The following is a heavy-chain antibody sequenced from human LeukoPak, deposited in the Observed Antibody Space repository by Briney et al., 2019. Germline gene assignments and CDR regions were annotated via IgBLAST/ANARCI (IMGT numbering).Heavy chain of an antibody. CDR3: ARQRHSGSYYNVDY. D-gene: IGHD3-10*01. V-gene: IGHV4-59*08. Sequence: PSETLSLTCTVSGGSISSYYWSWLRQPPGKGLEWIGYIYNSGSTNYNPSLKSRVTISVDTSKSQFSLRLSSVTAADAAVYYCARQRHSGSYYNVDYWGQGTLVTVSS. CDR1: GGSISSYY. J-gene: IGHJ4*02. CDR2: IYNSGST.